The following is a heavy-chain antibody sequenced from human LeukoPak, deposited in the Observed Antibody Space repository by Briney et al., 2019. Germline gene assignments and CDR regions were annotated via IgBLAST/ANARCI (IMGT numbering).Heavy chain of an antibody. D-gene: IGHD2-21*01. CDR3: ATGYSYYFDY. CDR2: VKSDGSST. Sequence: GGSLRLSCAASGFTFSSYWMHWVRQAPGKGLVWVSRVKSDGSSTDYADSVKGRFTISRDNAKNTLYLQMNSLRAEDTAVYYCATGYSYYFDYWGQGTLVTVSS. V-gene: IGHV3-74*01. CDR1: GFTFSSYW. J-gene: IGHJ4*02.